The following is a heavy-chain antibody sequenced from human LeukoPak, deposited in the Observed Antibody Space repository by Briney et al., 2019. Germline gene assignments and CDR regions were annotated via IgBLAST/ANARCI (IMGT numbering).Heavy chain of an antibody. CDR1: GFTFSSYG. V-gene: IGHV3-21*01. J-gene: IGHJ4*02. CDR2: ISSSSSYI. Sequence: PGGSLRLSCAASGFTFSSYGMHWVRQAPGKGLEWVSSISSSSSYIYYADSVKGRFTISRDNAKNSLYLQMNSLRAEDTAVYYCARGPRHYYDILTGPHWGQGTLVTVSS. D-gene: IGHD3-9*01. CDR3: ARGPRHYYDILTGPH.